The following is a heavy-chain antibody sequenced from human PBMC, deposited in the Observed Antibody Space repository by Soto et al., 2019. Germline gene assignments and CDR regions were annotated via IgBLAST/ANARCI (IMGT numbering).Heavy chain of an antibody. CDR1: GFTFHQYA. V-gene: IGHV3-13*05. CDR3: ARTDRDFYGLDV. Sequence: EVNLVASGGDLVQPGGSLRLSCAASGFTFHQYALHWVREAPGKGLEWVSGISAAGDPDYADSVEGRFTISRENAQNSFFLQMNSLRVGDTAVYYCARTDRDFYGLDVWGQGTTVIVSS. CDR2: ISAAGDP. J-gene: IGHJ6*02.